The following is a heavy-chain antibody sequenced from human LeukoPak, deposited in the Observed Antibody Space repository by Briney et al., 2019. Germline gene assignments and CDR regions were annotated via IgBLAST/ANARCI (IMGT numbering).Heavy chain of an antibody. V-gene: IGHV4-39*01. CDR2: IYFSGSA. D-gene: IGHD4-17*01. CDR3: ARRGVTTGSLDY. Sequence: SETLSLTCAVYGGSFSGYFWGWIRQPPGKGLDWIGSIYFSGSAYYSPSLKSRVTISVDTSKNQFSLKLTSVTAADTAVYYCARRGVTTGSLDYWGQGTLVTVSS. J-gene: IGHJ4*02. CDR1: GGSFSGYF.